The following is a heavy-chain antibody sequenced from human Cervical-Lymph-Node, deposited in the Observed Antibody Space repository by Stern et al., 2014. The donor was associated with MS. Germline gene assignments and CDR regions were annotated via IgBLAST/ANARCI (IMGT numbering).Heavy chain of an antibody. CDR3: ARRQLWQQYYGMDV. J-gene: IGHJ6*02. CDR1: GFTFSSYA. CDR2: ISYDGTDK. Sequence: QVQLVESGGDVVQPGRSLRLSCAASGFTFSSYAMHWVRQAPGKGLEWVAFISYDGTDKYYADSVKGRFTISRDNSKNMVYLQMNSLRAEDTAVWYCARRQLWQQYYGMDVWGQGTMVTVSS. D-gene: IGHD5-18*01. V-gene: IGHV3-30*04.